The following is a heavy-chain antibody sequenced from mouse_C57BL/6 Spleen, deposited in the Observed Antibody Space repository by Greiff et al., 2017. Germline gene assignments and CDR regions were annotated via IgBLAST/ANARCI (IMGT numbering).Heavy chain of an antibody. CDR1: GFSFNTYA. V-gene: IGHV10-1*01. J-gene: IGHJ1*03. Sequence: EVKLMESGGGLVQPKGSLKLSCAASGFSFNTYAMTWVRQAPGKGLEWVARIRSKSNNYSTYYADSVQDRFTISRDDSESMLYLQMNNLKTEDTAMKYCVRRGVNWYFDVWGTGTTVTVSS. CDR2: IRSKSNNYST. CDR3: VRRGVNWYFDV.